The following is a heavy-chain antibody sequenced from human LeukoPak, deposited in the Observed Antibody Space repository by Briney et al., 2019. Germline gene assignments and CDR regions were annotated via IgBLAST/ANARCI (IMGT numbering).Heavy chain of an antibody. CDR3: ARKYYGSGSYAFDI. D-gene: IGHD3-10*01. CDR1: GGSISSSNW. Sequence: SGTLSLTGAVSGGSISSSNWWSWVRQPPGKGLEWIGEIYHSGSTNYNPSLKSRVTISVDKSKNQFSLKLSSVTAADTAVYYCARKYYGSGSYAFDIWGQGTMVTVSS. J-gene: IGHJ3*02. CDR2: IYHSGST. V-gene: IGHV4-4*02.